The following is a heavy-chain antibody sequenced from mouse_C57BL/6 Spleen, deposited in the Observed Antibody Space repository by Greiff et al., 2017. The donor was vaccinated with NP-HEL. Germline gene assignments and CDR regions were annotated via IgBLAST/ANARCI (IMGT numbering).Heavy chain of an antibody. CDR1: GYTFTSYT. Sequence: VQLVESGAELVRPGASVKMSCKASGYTFTSYTMHWVKQRPGQGLEWIGYINPSSGYTKYNQKFKDKATLTADKSSSTAYMQLSSLTSEVSAVSYYARERANWDCFDYWGQGTTLTVSA. CDR2: INPSSGYT. CDR3: ARERANWDCFDY. J-gene: IGHJ2*01. V-gene: IGHV1-4*01. D-gene: IGHD4-1*01.